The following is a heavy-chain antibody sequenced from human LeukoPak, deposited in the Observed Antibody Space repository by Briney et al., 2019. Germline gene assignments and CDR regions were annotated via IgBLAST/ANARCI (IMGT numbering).Heavy chain of an antibody. CDR3: ARGSYDYVWGSYRYKPALVSYFDY. J-gene: IGHJ4*02. CDR1: GGSISSGGYS. CDR2: IYHSGCT. D-gene: IGHD3-16*02. Sequence: SETLSLTCAVSGGSISSGGYSWSWIRQPPGKGLEWIGYIYHSGCTYYNPSLKSRVTISVDRSKNQFSLKLSSVTAADTAVYYCARGSYDYVWGSYRYKPALVSYFDYWGQGTLVTVSS. V-gene: IGHV4-30-2*01.